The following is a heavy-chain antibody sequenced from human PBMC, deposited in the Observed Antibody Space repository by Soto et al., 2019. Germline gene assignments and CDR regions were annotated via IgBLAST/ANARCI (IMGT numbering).Heavy chain of an antibody. D-gene: IGHD3-22*01. CDR1: GGSITSSTYY. CDR3: ARRGHYESSGYFT. Sequence: SETLSLTCTVSGGSITSSTYYWGWIRQPPGKGLECIGTIYYSGSTYYNPSLRSRVTISVDTSRNQFSLKLSSVTAADTAVHYCARRGHYESSGYFTWGQGTLVTVSS. J-gene: IGHJ5*02. CDR2: IYYSGST. V-gene: IGHV4-39*01.